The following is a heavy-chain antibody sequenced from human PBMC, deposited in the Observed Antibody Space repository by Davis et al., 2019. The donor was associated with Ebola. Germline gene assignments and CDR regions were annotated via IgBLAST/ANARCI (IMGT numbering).Heavy chain of an antibody. J-gene: IGHJ5*01. CDR2: IYHSGST. V-gene: IGHV4-59*12. D-gene: IGHD4-23*01. CDR3: ARGNLPDYGGHSDS. CDR1: GGSISGYY. Sequence: MPGGSLRLSCTVSGGSISGYYWNWIRQPPGKGLEWIGEIYHSGSTNYNPSLKSRVTISVDKSKNQFSLKLSSVTAADTAVYYCARGNLPDYGGHSDSWGQGSLVTVSS.